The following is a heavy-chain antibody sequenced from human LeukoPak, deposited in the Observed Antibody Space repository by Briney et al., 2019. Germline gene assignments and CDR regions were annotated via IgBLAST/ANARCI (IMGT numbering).Heavy chain of an antibody. V-gene: IGHV3-7*01. CDR3: ATGRSCTTCYLPDY. D-gene: IGHD2-2*01. Sequence: GGSLRLSCAASGFTFSSYWMGWVRQAPGKGLEWVANIKQDGGEKYYVDSVKGRFTISRDNAKNSLFLQMNSLRAEDTAVYHCATGRSCTTCYLPDYWGQGTLVTVSS. CDR2: IKQDGGEK. J-gene: IGHJ4*02. CDR1: GFTFSSYW.